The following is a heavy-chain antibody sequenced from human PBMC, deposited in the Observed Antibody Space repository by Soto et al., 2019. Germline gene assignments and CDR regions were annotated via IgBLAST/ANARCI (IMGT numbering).Heavy chain of an antibody. Sequence: GGFLRLSCAASGFTFSTSCMHWVRQAAGKGLVWVSRINSAASTTNYADSVKGRFTISRDNAKNTLYLQMDSLTAEDTAVYYCARGPSGWFGYDYWGQGTLVTVSS. D-gene: IGHD6-19*01. V-gene: IGHV3-74*01. CDR3: ARGPSGWFGYDY. CDR2: INSAASTT. J-gene: IGHJ4*02. CDR1: GFTFSTSC.